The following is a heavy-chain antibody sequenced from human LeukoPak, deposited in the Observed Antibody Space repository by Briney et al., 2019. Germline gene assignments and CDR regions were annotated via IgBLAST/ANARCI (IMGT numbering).Heavy chain of an antibody. CDR2: ICAYNGNT. Sequence: GASLKVPCKASGYTFTRYVLSWVRQAPGERLEWMGWICAYNGNTNYAQKVQGRVTMSTDTFTSTAYMELRSLRSNDTAVYCCARVTVSSGWYSREHDAFDIWDQGTMVPVSS. CDR3: ARVTVSSGWYSREHDAFDI. J-gene: IGHJ3*02. V-gene: IGHV1-18*01. CDR1: GYTFTRYV. D-gene: IGHD6-19*01.